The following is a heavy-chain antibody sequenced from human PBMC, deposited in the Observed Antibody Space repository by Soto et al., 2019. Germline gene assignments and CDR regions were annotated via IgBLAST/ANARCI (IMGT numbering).Heavy chain of an antibody. CDR2: TYYRSKWYN. CDR3: ARDRYCSSTSCYNYYYYGMDV. CDR1: GDSVSSNSAA. V-gene: IGHV6-1*01. D-gene: IGHD2-2*01. Sequence: KQSQTLSLTCAISGDSVSSNSAAWNWIRQSPSRGLEWLGRTYYRSKWYNDYVVSVKSRITINPDTSKNQFSLQLNSVTPEDTAVYYCARDRYCSSTSCYNYYYYGMDVWGQGTTVTVSS. J-gene: IGHJ6*02.